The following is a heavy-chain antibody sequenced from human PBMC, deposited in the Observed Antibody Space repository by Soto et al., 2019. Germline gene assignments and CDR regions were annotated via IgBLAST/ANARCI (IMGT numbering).Heavy chain of an antibody. CDR2: VYTSAEGGAT. D-gene: IGHD2-15*01. Sequence: EVQLVDSGGGLVKPGGSLRLSCAASGFSVTNAWMNWVRQAPGKGLEWVGRVYTSAEGGATNYAAPVKGRFTISRHDSKNTVYLQMNSLMTEDTAVYYCTTGSVEGFWGQGTTVTVSS. V-gene: IGHV3-15*07. CDR3: TTGSVEGF. CDR1: GFSVTNAW. J-gene: IGHJ6*02.